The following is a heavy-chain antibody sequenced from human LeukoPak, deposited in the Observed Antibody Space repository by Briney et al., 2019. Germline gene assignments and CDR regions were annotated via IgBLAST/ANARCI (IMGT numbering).Heavy chain of an antibody. D-gene: IGHD6-19*01. J-gene: IGHJ3*02. CDR2: ISYSGIT. V-gene: IGHV4-59*01. CDR1: RGAIGSFY. CDR3: AGPLPYSSGWYNAFDI. Sequence: PSQTLSLTCTVSRGAIGSFYWSWVRQSPGKGLEWIGYISYSGITNYNPSLKSRVTISLDTSRKQFSLKLSSVTAADTAVYYCAGPLPYSSGWYNAFDIWGQGTMVTVSS.